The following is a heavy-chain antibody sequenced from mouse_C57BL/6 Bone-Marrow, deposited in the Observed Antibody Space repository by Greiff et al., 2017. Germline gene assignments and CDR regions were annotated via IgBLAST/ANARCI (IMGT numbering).Heavy chain of an antibody. CDR1: GFTFSSYA. D-gene: IGHD2-3*01. J-gene: IGHJ1*03. CDR3: TRDGLDGHYWYFDV. Sequence: EVKLVESGEGLVKPGGSLKLSCAASGFTFSSYAMSWVRQTPEKRLEWVAYISRGGDYIYYADTVKGRFTISRDNARNTLYLQMSSLKSEDTAMYYCTRDGLDGHYWYFDVWGTGTTVTVSS. V-gene: IGHV5-9-1*02. CDR2: ISRGGDYI.